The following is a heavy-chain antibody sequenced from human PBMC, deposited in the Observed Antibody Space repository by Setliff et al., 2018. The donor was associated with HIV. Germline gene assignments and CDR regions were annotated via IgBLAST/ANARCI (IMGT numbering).Heavy chain of an antibody. J-gene: IGHJ4*02. CDR3: ARGLNYYGSGSYLPLGY. V-gene: IGHV4-34*01. CDR1: GRSSSGYY. Sequence: SETLSLTCAVYGRSSSGYYWNWIRQSPGKGLEWIGEINHSGGTNYNPSLKSRVTILVDASKNQYSLRLSSVTAADTAVYYCARGLNYYGSGSYLPLGYWGQGTLVTVSS. D-gene: IGHD3-10*01. CDR2: INHSGGT.